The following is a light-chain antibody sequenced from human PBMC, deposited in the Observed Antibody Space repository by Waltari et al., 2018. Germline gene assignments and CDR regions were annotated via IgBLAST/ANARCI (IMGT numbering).Light chain of an antibody. V-gene: IGKV1-39*01. CDR1: QRISTF. Sequence: DIQMTQSPSSLSASVGDRVTITCRESQRISTFLNWYQQKPGRAPQVLIYAAYRLLSGVPSRFSGSGSGTDFTLTISSLQPEDFATYYCQQSYSRPPWTFGQGNTVEVK. CDR2: AAY. J-gene: IGKJ1*01. CDR3: QQSYSRPPWT.